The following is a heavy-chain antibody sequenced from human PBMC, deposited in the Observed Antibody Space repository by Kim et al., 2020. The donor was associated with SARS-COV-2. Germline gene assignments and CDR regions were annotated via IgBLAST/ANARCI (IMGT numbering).Heavy chain of an antibody. J-gene: IGHJ6*01. V-gene: IGHV4-34*01. CDR1: GGSFSGYY. D-gene: IGHD6-13*01. CDR2: INHSGST. CDR3: ARRFTVSSWQYYYYYGMDV. Sequence: SETLSLTCAVYGGSFSGYYWSWIRQPPGKGLEWIGEINHSGSTNYNPSLKSRVTISVDTSKNQFSLKLSSVTAADTAVYYCARRFTVSSWQYYYYYGMDV.